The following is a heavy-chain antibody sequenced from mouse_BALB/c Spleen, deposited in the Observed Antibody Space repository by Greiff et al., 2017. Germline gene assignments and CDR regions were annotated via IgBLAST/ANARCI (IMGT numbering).Heavy chain of an antibody. V-gene: IGHV1-77*01. D-gene: IGHD2-10*02. CDR1: GYTFTDYY. CDR2: IYPGSGNT. CDR3: ARWAYGNYSYYFDY. Sequence: VQLQESGAELARPGASVKLSCKASGYTFTDYYINWVKQRTGQGLEWIGEIYPGSGNTYYNEKFKGKATLTAGKSSSTAYMQLSSLTSEDSAVYFCARWAYGNYSYYFDYWGQGTTLTVSS. J-gene: IGHJ2*01.